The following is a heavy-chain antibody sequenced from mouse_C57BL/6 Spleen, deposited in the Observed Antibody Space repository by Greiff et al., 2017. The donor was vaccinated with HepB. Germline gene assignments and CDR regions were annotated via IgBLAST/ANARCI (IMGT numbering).Heavy chain of an antibody. Sequence: EVKLVESGGGLVKPGGSLKLSCAASGFTFSDYGMHWVRQAPEKGLEWVAYISSGSSTIYYADTVKGRFTNSRDNAKNTLFLQMTSLRSEDTAMYYCARPNDYDGYAMDYWGQGTSVTVSS. V-gene: IGHV5-17*01. CDR1: GFTFSDYG. J-gene: IGHJ4*01. D-gene: IGHD2-4*01. CDR3: ARPNDYDGYAMDY. CDR2: ISSGSSTI.